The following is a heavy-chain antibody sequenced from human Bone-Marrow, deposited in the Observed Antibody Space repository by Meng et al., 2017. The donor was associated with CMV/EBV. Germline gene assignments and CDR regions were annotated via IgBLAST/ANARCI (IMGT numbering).Heavy chain of an antibody. V-gene: IGHV4-59*01. J-gene: IGHJ6*02. CDR2: IYYSGST. D-gene: IGHD3-3*01. Sequence: SETLSLTCTVSGGSISSYYWSWIRQPPGKGLEWIGYIYYSGSTNYNPSLKSRVTISVDTSKNQFSLKLSSVTAADMAVYYCARSSHYDFWSGYSSTYYYYYGMDVWGQGTTVTVSS. CDR3: ARSSHYDFWSGYSSTYYYYYGMDV. CDR1: GGSISSYY.